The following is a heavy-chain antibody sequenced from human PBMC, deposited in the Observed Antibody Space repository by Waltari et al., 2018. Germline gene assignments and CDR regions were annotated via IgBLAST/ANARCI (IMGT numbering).Heavy chain of an antibody. Sequence: EVQLVESGGGLVQPGGSLRLSCAASGFPSSSYEMNWVRQAPGKGLEWVSYISKSGTTMYYADSVKGRFTVSRDNAKNSLYLQMNSLRADDTAVYYCARDYPDYWGQGTLVTVSS. CDR3: ARDYPDY. CDR2: ISKSGTTM. J-gene: IGHJ4*02. V-gene: IGHV3-48*03. CDR1: GFPSSSYE.